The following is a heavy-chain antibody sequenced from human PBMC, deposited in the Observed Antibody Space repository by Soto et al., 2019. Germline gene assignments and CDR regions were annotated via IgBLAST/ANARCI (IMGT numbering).Heavy chain of an antibody. V-gene: IGHV1-69*02. J-gene: IGHJ2*01. CDR2: IIPILGIA. CDR3: ARSREDYDILTGPPYWYFDL. CDR1: GGTFSSYT. D-gene: IGHD3-9*01. Sequence: QVQLVQSGAEVKKPGSSVKVSCKASGGTFSSYTISWVRQAPGQGLEWMGRIIPILGIANYAQKFQGRVTITADKSTSTAYRELSSLRSEDTAVYYCARSREDYDILTGPPYWYFDLWGRGTLVTVSS.